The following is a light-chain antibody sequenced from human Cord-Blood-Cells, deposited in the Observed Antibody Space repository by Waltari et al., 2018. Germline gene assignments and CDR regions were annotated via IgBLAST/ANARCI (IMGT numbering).Light chain of an antibody. CDR3: QQYKNWPPWT. CDR2: GAS. J-gene: IGKJ1*01. CDR1: QSVSSN. V-gene: IGKV3-15*01. Sequence: IAMTQSPATLFVSPGERATLSCRASQSVSSNLAWYQQKPGQAPRLHIYGASTRATGIPARFSGSGSGTEFTLTISNLQSEEFAVYYCQQYKNWPPWTFGQGTKVEIK.